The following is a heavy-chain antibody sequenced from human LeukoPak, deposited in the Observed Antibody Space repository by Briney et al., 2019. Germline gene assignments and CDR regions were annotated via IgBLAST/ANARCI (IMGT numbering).Heavy chain of an antibody. CDR1: GFTFTSSA. V-gene: IGHV1-58*02. D-gene: IGHD1-26*01. J-gene: IGHJ6*02. CDR2: IVVGSGNT. CDR3: AAVPRWELLLDYYYYGMDV. Sequence: SVKVSCKASGFTFTSSAMQWVRQARGQRLEWIGWIVVGSGNTNYAQKFKERVTITRDMSTSTAYMELSSLRSEDTAVYYRAAVPRWELLLDYYYYGMDVWGQGTTVTVSS.